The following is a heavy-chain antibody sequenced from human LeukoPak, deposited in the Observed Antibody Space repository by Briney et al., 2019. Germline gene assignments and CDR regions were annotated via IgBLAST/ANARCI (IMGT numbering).Heavy chain of an antibody. CDR3: ARRDYSGDNPVLDF. D-gene: IGHD4-23*01. CDR2: VFHSGTT. CDR1: GGSISGSRSY. Sequence: SETLSLTCTVSGGSISGSRSYWGWIRRSPGKGLEWIGSVFHSGTTYYNPSLKSRLTISVDTSKNQFSLKLRSVTAADTAVYFCARRDYSGDNPVLDFWGQGTLVTVSS. V-gene: IGHV4-39*01. J-gene: IGHJ4*02.